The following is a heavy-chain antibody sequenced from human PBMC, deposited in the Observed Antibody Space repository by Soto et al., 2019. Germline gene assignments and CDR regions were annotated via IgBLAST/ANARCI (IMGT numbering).Heavy chain of an antibody. J-gene: IGHJ4*02. V-gene: IGHV3-30*03. D-gene: IGHD1-26*01. CDR1: GFTFSSYG. Sequence: GGSLRLSCAASGFTFSSYGMHWVRQAPGKGLEWVSVISYDGSNKYYADSVKGRFTISRDNAKNSLYLQINSLRAEDTAVYYCASSASPDAYWGQGTLVTVSS. CDR3: ASSASPDAY. CDR2: ISYDGSNK.